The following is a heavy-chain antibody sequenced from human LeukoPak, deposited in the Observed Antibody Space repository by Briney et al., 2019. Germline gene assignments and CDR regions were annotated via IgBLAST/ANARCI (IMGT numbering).Heavy chain of an antibody. J-gene: IGHJ4*02. CDR3: VRMNYISSGWGAPFDY. Sequence: SGGSLRLSCAASGFTVSSNYMSWVRQAPGKGLEWVSVIYSGGSTYYADSVKGRFTISRDNSKNTVYLQMNSLGAEDTAVYYCVRMNYISSGWGAPFDYWGQGALVTVSS. D-gene: IGHD1-7*01. V-gene: IGHV3-66*01. CDR1: GFTVSSNY. CDR2: IYSGGST.